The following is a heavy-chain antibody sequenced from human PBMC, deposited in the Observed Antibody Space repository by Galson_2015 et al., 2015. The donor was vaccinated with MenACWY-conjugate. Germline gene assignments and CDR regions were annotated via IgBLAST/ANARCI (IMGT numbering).Heavy chain of an antibody. CDR3: ARDRLRGERDGYNYVLTFDY. J-gene: IGHJ4*02. D-gene: IGHD5-24*01. Sequence: SLRLSCAASGFTFSSYAMSWVRQAPGKGLEWVSSISGSGDNTYYADSVKGRFTISRDNSKNTLYLQMNSLRAEDTAVYYCARDRLRGERDGYNYVLTFDYWGQGTLVTVSS. CDR1: GFTFSSYA. V-gene: IGHV3-23*01. CDR2: ISGSGDNT.